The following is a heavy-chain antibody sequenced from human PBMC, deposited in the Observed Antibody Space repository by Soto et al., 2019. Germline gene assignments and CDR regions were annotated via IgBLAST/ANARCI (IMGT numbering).Heavy chain of an antibody. CDR1: GDSMSSSNW. Sequence: SETLSLTCTVSGDSMSSSNWWNWVRQPPGKGLEWIGEAHHSGRTNYNPSLKSRVTISVDRSQNRFSLKLSSVTAADTAVYYCARSEATALDYWGKGTLVT. CDR2: AHHSGRT. J-gene: IGHJ4*02. V-gene: IGHV4-4*02. CDR3: ARSEATALDY.